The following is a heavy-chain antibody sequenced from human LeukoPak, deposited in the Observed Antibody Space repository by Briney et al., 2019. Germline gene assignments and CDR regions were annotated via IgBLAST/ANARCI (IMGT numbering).Heavy chain of an antibody. D-gene: IGHD3-3*01. V-gene: IGHV4-34*01. CDR1: GGSFSGYY. J-gene: IGHJ4*02. Sequence: SETPSLTCAVYGGSFSGYYWSWIRQPPGKGLEWIGEINHSGSTNYNPSLKSRVTISVDTSKNQFSLKLSSVTAADTAVYYCARVLGDFWSGYPSHYFDYWGQGTLVTVSS. CDR3: ARVLGDFWSGYPSHYFDY. CDR2: INHSGST.